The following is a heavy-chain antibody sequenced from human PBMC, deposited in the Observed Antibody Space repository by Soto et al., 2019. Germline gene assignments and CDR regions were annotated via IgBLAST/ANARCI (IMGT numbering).Heavy chain of an antibody. CDR1: GFTHSHYA. D-gene: IGHD1-26*01. V-gene: IGHV3-30*18. CDR3: AKDGSHNFDY. J-gene: IGHJ4*02. Sequence: QVQLVESGGGVVQPGRSLRLSCAASGFTHSHYAMHWVRQAPGKGLEWVALMSYDGSNEYYADSVKGRFTISRDNSKNTLYLQMNSLRAEDTAVYYCAKDGSHNFDYWGQGTLVTVSS. CDR2: MSYDGSNE.